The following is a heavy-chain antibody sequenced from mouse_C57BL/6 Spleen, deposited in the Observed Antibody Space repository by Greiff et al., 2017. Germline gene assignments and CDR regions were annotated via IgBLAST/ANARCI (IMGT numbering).Heavy chain of an antibody. J-gene: IGHJ2*01. CDR1: GYTFTSYW. CDR2: IDPSDSET. D-gene: IGHD1-1*01. Sequence: QVQLQQPGAELVRPGSSVKLSCKASGYTFTSYWMHWVKQRPIQGLEWIGNIDPSDSETHYNQKFKDKDTLTVDKSSSPAYMQRSSLTSEDSAVYYCARRGELREFDYWGQGTTLTVSS. V-gene: IGHV1-52*01. CDR3: ARRGELREFDY.